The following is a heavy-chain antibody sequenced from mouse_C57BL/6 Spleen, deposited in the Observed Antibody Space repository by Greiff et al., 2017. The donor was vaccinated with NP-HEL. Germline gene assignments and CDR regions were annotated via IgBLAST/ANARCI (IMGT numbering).Heavy chain of an antibody. V-gene: IGHV1-82*01. J-gene: IGHJ1*03. CDR2: IYPGDGDT. Sequence: QVQLQQSGPELVKPGASVKISCKASGYAFSSSWMNWVKQRPGKGLEWIGRIYPGDGDTNYNGKFKGKATLTADKSSSTAYMQLSSLTSEDSAVYFCARSNTTVVDWYFDGWGTGTTVTVSS. CDR1: GYAFSSSW. D-gene: IGHD1-1*01. CDR3: ARSNTTVVDWYFDG.